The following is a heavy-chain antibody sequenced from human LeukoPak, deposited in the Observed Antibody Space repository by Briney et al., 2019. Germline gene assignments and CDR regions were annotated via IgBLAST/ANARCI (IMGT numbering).Heavy chain of an antibody. CDR2: IKQDGSEK. V-gene: IGHV3-7*01. CDR1: GFTFSSYW. CDR3: ARLDGSGFYWN. J-gene: IGHJ4*02. Sequence: GGSLRLSCAASGFTFSSYWMCWVRQAPGKGLEWVSHIKQDGSEKYYVHSVKGRFTISRDNAKNSVYLQMNSLRAEDTAVYYCARLDGSGFYWNWGQGTLVTVSS. D-gene: IGHD3-22*01.